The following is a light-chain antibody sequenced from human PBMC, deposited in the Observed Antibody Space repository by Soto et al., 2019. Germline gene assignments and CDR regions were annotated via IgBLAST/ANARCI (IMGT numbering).Light chain of an antibody. CDR2: AAS. CDR1: QSISSF. CDR3: QQSYSTPYT. V-gene: IGKV1-39*01. Sequence: DIQMTQSPSSLSASVGDRVTITCRASQSISSFLNWYQQKPGKAPKLLIYAASTLQSGVSSRFSGSGSGTDFTLTISSLQPEDFATYYCQQSYSTPYTFGQGTKLYIK. J-gene: IGKJ2*01.